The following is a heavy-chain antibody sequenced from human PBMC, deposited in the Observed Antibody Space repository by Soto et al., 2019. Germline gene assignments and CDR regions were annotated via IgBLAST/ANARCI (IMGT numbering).Heavy chain of an antibody. J-gene: IGHJ4*02. CDR3: PRHMNTAAAGTDFDY. CDR2: VYPGDSET. D-gene: IGHD6-13*01. V-gene: IGHV5-51*01. CDR1: GYSFTTYW. Sequence: EVQLVQSGAEVKKPGESLKISCKGSGYSFTTYWIGWVRQMPGKGLEWMGIVYPGDSETRYSPSFQGQVTISADKSISTAYLQWSSLKASDTAMYYCPRHMNTAAAGTDFDYWGQGTLVTVSS.